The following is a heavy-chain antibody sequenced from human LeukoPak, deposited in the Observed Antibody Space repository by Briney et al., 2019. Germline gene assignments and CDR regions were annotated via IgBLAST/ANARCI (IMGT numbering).Heavy chain of an antibody. D-gene: IGHD3-22*01. CDR2: ISGSGGNT. V-gene: IGHV3-23*01. Sequence: GGSLRLSCAASGFTFSNYAMSWVRQAPGKGLEWVSSISGSGGNTYYADSVKGRFTISRDNSKNTLYPQMNSLRAEDTAVYYCAKWDTYYDSSGYYFYWGQGTLVTVSS. CDR3: AKWDTYYDSSGYYFY. J-gene: IGHJ4*02. CDR1: GFTFSNYA.